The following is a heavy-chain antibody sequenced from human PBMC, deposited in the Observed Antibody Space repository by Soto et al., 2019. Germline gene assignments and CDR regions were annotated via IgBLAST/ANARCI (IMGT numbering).Heavy chain of an antibody. J-gene: IGHJ6*02. V-gene: IGHV3-72*01. CDR2: TRNKAHSYTT. CDR3: ARGSGSYYFYYGMDV. D-gene: IGHD1-26*01. CDR1: GFTFSDHY. Sequence: GGSLRLSCAASGFTFSDHYMDWVRQAPGKGLEWVGRTRNKAHSYTTEYAASVKGRFTISREDSKNSLYLQMNSLKTEDTAVYYCARGSGSYYFYYGMDVLGQGTTVTVSS.